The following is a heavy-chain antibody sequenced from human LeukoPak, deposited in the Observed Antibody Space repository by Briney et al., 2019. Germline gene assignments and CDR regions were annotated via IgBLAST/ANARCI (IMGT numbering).Heavy chain of an antibody. V-gene: IGHV4-39*01. CDR1: GGSISSSIYY. Sequence: PSETLSLTCTVSGGSISSSIYYWGWIRQPPGKGLEWIGTIYYSGSTYYNPSLKSRVTISVDTSKNQFSLKLSSVTAADTAVYYCARNEGGSYHGGDFDYWGQGTLVTVSS. CDR3: ARNEGGSYHGGDFDY. D-gene: IGHD1-26*01. CDR2: IYYSGST. J-gene: IGHJ4*02.